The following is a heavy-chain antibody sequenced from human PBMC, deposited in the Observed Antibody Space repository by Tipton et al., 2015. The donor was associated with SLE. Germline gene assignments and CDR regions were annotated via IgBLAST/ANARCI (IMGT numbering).Heavy chain of an antibody. CDR2: INHSGST. J-gene: IGHJ5*02. CDR3: ARGGNWNSVWWFDP. CDR1: GGSFSGYY. D-gene: IGHD1-7*01. Sequence: TLSLTCAVYGGSFSGYYWSWIRQPPGKGLEWIGEINHSGSTNYNPSLKSRVTISVDTSKNQFSLKLSSVTAADTALYYCARGGNWNSVWWFDPWGQGTLVTVSS. V-gene: IGHV4-34*01.